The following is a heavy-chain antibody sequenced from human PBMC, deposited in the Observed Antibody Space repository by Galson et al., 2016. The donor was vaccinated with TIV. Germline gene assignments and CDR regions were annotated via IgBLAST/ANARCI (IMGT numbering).Heavy chain of an antibody. CDR3: ARIQGDSSGWFDV. V-gene: IGHV3-33*01. Sequence: SLRLSCAASGFSFSRYGMHWVRQAPGKGLEWVALIWYEGINKDYADSVKDRFTVTRDNSKSTGYLQTNSLRAEETAIYYCARIQGDSSGWFDVWGQGTQVTVSS. CDR2: IWYEGINK. D-gene: IGHD6-19*01. CDR1: GFSFSRYG. J-gene: IGHJ5*02.